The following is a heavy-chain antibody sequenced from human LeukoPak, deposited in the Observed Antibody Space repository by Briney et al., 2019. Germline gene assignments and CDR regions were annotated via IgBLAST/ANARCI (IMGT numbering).Heavy chain of an antibody. Sequence: GRSLRLSCAASGFTFSSYGMHWVRQAPGKGLEWVAVILYDGSNKYYADSVKGRFTISRDNSKNTLYLQMNSLRAEDTAVYYCATSGWYFVFYYWGQGTLVTVSS. J-gene: IGHJ4*02. CDR2: ILYDGSNK. V-gene: IGHV3-30*03. D-gene: IGHD6-19*01. CDR3: ATSGWYFVFYY. CDR1: GFTFSSYG.